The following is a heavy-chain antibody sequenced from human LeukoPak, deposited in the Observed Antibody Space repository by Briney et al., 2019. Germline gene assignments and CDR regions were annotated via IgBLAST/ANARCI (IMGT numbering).Heavy chain of an antibody. CDR3: ARGWIQLSGDLEEDY. CDR2: IYYSGST. CDR1: GGSISSYY. D-gene: IGHD5-18*01. V-gene: IGHV4-59*12. J-gene: IGHJ4*02. Sequence: SETLSLTCTVSGGSISSYYWSWIRQPPGKGLELIGYIYYSGSTNYNPSLKSRVTMSVDTSKNQFSLKLSSVTAADTAVYYCARGWIQLSGDLEEDYWGQGTLVTVSS.